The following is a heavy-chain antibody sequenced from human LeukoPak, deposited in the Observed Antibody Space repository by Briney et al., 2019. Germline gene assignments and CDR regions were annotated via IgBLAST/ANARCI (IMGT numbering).Heavy chain of an antibody. D-gene: IGHD3-22*01. CDR2: INPNSGGT. V-gene: IGHV1-2*02. CDR1: GYTFTGYY. Sequence: ASVKVSCKASGYTFTGYYMHWVRQAPGQGLEWMGWINPNSGGTNYAQKFQGRVTMTRDTSISTAYMELSRLRSDDTAVYYCARDYYDSSGYSLVGAFDIWGQGKMVTVSS. CDR3: ARDYYDSSGYSLVGAFDI. J-gene: IGHJ3*02.